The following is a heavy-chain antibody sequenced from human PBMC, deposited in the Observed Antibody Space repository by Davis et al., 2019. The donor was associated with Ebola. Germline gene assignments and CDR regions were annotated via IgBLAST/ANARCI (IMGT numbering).Heavy chain of an antibody. Sequence: GESLKISCAASGFTFSSYAMHWVRQAPGKGLEWVAVISYDGSNKYYADSVKGLFTISRDNSKNTLYLQMNSLRAEDTAVYYCARWREWKLLNYWGQGTLVTVSS. J-gene: IGHJ4*02. D-gene: IGHD1-26*01. V-gene: IGHV3-30-3*01. CDR3: ARWREWKLLNY. CDR1: GFTFSSYA. CDR2: ISYDGSNK.